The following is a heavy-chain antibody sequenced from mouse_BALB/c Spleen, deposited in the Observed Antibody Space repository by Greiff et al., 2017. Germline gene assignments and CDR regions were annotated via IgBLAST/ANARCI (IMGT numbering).Heavy chain of an antibody. CDR2: ISDGGSYT. V-gene: IGHV5-4*02. Sequence: EVKLMESGGGLVKPGGSLKLSCAASGFTFSDYYMYWVRQTPEKRLEWVATISDGGSYTYYPDSVKGRFTISRDNAKNNLYLQMSSLKSEDTAMYYCARGGFITTVVDYWGQGTTLTVSS. J-gene: IGHJ2*01. CDR1: GFTFSDYY. D-gene: IGHD1-1*01. CDR3: ARGGFITTVVDY.